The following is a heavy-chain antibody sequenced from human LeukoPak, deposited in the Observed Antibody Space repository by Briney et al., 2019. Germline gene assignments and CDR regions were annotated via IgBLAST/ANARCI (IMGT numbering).Heavy chain of an antibody. CDR2: INHSGST. D-gene: IGHD3-22*01. Sequence: SETLSLTCAVYGGSFSGYYWSWIRQPPGKGLEWIGAINHSGSTNYNPSLKSRVTISVDTSKNQFSLKLSSVTAADTAVYYCARGRAPYYYDSSGYFYWGQGTLVTVSS. J-gene: IGHJ4*02. V-gene: IGHV4-34*01. CDR3: ARGRAPYYYDSSGYFY. CDR1: GGSFSGYY.